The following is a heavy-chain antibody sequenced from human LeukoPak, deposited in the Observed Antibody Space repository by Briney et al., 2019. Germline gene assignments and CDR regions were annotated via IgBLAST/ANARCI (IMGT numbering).Heavy chain of an antibody. CDR3: AKDSRYCSSTSCYNFDY. CDR1: GFTFSSYA. D-gene: IGHD2-2*01. J-gene: IGHJ4*02. CDR2: ISGSGGST. V-gene: IGHV3-23*01. Sequence: GGSLRLSCAASGFTFSSYAMNWVRQAPGKGLECVSTISGSGGSTYYADSVKGRFTIFRDNSKNTLYLQMNSLRAEDTAVYYCAKDSRYCSSTSCYNFDYWGQGTLVTVSS.